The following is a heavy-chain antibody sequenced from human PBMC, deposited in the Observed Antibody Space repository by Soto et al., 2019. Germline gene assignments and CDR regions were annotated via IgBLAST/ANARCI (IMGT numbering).Heavy chain of an antibody. Sequence: EVQLLESGGGLVQPGGSLRLSCAASGFTFSSYAMSWVRQAPGKGLEWVSAISGSGGSAYFADSVKGRFIISRDNSKNTLYLQMNSLRAEDTAVYYCAKGGRGVYSNYDYWGQGTLVTVSS. CDR1: GFTFSSYA. D-gene: IGHD4-4*01. CDR3: AKGGRGVYSNYDY. CDR2: ISGSGGSA. J-gene: IGHJ4*02. V-gene: IGHV3-23*01.